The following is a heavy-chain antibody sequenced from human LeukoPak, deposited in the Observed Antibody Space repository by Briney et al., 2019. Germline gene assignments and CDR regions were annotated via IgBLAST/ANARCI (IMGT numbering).Heavy chain of an antibody. D-gene: IGHD1-26*01. Sequence: SETLSLTCTVSSFSISSGYYWSWIRQPPGKGLEWIGYIYHSGSTYYNPSLKSRVTISVDRSKNQFSLKLSSVTAADTAVYYCARVSSWEPRGNFDYWGQGTLVTVSS. J-gene: IGHJ4*02. CDR1: SFSISSGYY. CDR2: IYHSGST. CDR3: ARVSSWEPRGNFDY. V-gene: IGHV4-38-2*02.